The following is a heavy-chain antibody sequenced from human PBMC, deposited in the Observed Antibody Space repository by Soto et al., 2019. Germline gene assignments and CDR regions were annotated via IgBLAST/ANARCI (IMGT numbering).Heavy chain of an antibody. CDR3: ARGGSYYAH. V-gene: IGHV1-2*02. CDR2: INSVSGGT. CDR1: GNTHTIYF. Sequence: QVQLVQSGAEVKQPGASVRVSCKASGNTHTIYFIHWLRQAPGQGLEWMGWINSVSGGTNYAPRFRGRVSMTRDTSSATAFMDLNGLRSDDTAVYYCARGGSYYAHWGQGTLVTVSS. J-gene: IGHJ4*02. D-gene: IGHD3-16*01.